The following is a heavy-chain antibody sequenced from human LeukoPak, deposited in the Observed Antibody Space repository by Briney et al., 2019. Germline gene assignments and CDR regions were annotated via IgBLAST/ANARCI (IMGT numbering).Heavy chain of an antibody. J-gene: IGHJ4*02. CDR1: GGSISSGGYY. D-gene: IGHD1-26*01. V-gene: IGHV4-31*03. CDR2: IYYSGST. Sequence: SETLSLTCTVSGGSISSGGYYWSWIRQHPGKGLEWIGYIYYSGSTYYNPSLKSRVTISVDTSKNQFPLKLSSVTAADTAVYYCARLGIVGATKTNFDYWGQGTLVTVSS. CDR3: ARLGIVGATKTNFDY.